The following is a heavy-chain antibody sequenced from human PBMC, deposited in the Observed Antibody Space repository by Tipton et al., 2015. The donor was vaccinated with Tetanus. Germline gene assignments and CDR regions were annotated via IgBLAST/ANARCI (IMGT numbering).Heavy chain of an antibody. D-gene: IGHD2-21*01. Sequence: SLRLSCAASGMTLSYFAMSWVRQAPGKGLEWVSGISGSGDRIFYADSVKGRFTISRDNAKNTMYLQMNSLRAEDTATYYCAKLKSRGVSSAIEHWGQGTLVTVSS. V-gene: IGHV3-23*01. CDR3: AKLKSRGVSSAIEH. CDR1: GMTLSYFA. J-gene: IGHJ4*02. CDR2: ISGSGDRI.